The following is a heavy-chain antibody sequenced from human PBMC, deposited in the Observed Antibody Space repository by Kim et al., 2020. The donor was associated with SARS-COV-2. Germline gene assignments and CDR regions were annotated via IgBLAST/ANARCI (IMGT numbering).Heavy chain of an antibody. D-gene: IGHD3-22*01. CDR3: ARDLHDRSVRGY. V-gene: IGHV1-69*04. Sequence: NSAQKFQGRVTITADKSTSTAYMELSSLRSEDTAVYYCARDLHDRSVRGYWGQGTRVTVSS. J-gene: IGHJ4*02.